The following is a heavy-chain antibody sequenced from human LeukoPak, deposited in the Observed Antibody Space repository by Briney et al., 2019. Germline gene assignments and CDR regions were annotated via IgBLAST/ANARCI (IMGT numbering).Heavy chain of an antibody. CDR1: GGSISSYY. CDR3: ARSYDILTGYLGA. D-gene: IGHD3-9*01. CDR2: IYYSGST. V-gene: IGHV4-59*01. Sequence: SETLSLTCTVSGGSISSYYWSWIRQPPGKGREGIGYIYYSGSTNYNPPLTSRVTISVDTSKNQFSLKLSSVAAADTAVYDCARSYDILTGYLGAWGRGTLVTVSS. J-gene: IGHJ5*02.